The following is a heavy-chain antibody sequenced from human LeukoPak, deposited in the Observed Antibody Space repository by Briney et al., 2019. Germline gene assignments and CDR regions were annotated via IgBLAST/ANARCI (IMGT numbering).Heavy chain of an antibody. D-gene: IGHD3-16*01. V-gene: IGHV3-30*04. CDR1: GFTFSSYA. CDR2: ISYDGSNK. CDR3: ARDKVMRGVAYYFDY. J-gene: IGHJ4*02. Sequence: GGSLRLSCAASGFTFSSYAMHWVRQAPGKGLEWVAVISYDGSNKYYADSVKGRFTISRDNSKNTLYLQTNSLRAEDTAVYYCARDKVMRGVAYYFDYWGQGTLVTVSS.